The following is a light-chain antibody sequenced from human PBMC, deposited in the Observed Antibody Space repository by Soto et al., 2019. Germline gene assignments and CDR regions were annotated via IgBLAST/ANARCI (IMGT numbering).Light chain of an antibody. CDR1: KLGSRY. CDR2: QDT. V-gene: IGLV3-1*01. CDR3: QAWDSGTTVV. J-gene: IGLJ2*01. Sequence: SYELTQPPSVSVSPGQTASITCSGAKLGSRYACWYQQQPGQSPVLVIYQDTKRPSGIPERFSGSNSGNTATLTISEAHTMDEADYYCQAWDSGTTVVFGGGTKLTVL.